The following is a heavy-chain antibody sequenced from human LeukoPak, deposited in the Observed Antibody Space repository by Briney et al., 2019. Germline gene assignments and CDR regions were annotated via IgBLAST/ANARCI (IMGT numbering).Heavy chain of an antibody. J-gene: IGHJ4*02. Sequence: GGSLRLSCAASGFSVSSNYMTWVSQAPGKGLQWVSVIYSVSDTFYADSVKGRFTISRDNSKNTVSLQMNSLRADDTAVYYCARWGYDSSGSYWDNWGQGTLVTVSS. CDR2: IYSVSDT. D-gene: IGHD3-22*01. V-gene: IGHV3-53*01. CDR3: ARWGYDSSGSYWDN. CDR1: GFSVSSNY.